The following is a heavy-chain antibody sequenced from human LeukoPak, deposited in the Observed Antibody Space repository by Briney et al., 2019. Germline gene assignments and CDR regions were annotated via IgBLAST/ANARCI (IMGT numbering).Heavy chain of an antibody. CDR2: INPNGGST. CDR3: ARGFLYSGSSDAFDI. Sequence: ASVKVSCKASGYTFTSYYMHWVRQAPGQGLEWMGIINPNGGSTSYAQKFQGRVTMTRDTSTSTAYMELSSLRSEDTAVYYCARGFLYSGSSDAFDIWGQGTMVTVSS. V-gene: IGHV1-46*01. CDR1: GYTFTSYY. J-gene: IGHJ3*02. D-gene: IGHD1-26*01.